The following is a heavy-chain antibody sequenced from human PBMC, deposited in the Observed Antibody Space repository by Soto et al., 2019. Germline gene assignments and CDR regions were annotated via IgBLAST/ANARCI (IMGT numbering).Heavy chain of an antibody. CDR2: IGFAGDT. CDR1: GLIFSNFD. J-gene: IGHJ5*02. V-gene: IGHV3-13*01. CDR3: VRGLPGGFDP. Sequence: PGGSLRLSCGASGLIFSNFDMHWVRKTTEKGLEWVSGIGFAGDTNYSGSVKGRFTISRENAKNSLFLQMNSLRVGDTAVYYCVRGLPGGFDPWGQGTLVTVSS. D-gene: IGHD3-10*01.